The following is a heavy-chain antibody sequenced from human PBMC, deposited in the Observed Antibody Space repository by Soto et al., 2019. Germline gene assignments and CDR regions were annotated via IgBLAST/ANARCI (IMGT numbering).Heavy chain of an antibody. J-gene: IGHJ5*02. CDR3: AKDGPSYYDFWSGYYNWLDP. Sequence: GGSLRLSCAASGFTFSSYAMSWVRQAPGKGLEWVSAISGSGGSTYYADSVKGRFTISRDNSKNTLYLQMNSLRAEDTAVYYCAKDGPSYYDFWSGYYNWLDPWGQGTLVTVYS. CDR1: GFTFSSYA. D-gene: IGHD3-3*01. V-gene: IGHV3-23*01. CDR2: ISGSGGST.